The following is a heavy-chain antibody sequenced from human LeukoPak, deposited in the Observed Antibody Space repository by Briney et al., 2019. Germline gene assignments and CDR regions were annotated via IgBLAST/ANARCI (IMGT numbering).Heavy chain of an antibody. CDR1: GVTISSNR. V-gene: IGHV3-66*01. CDR2: IYSGGGT. Sequence: GGSLRLSCAVSGVTISSNRMSWVRQAPGKGLEWVSAIYSGGGTYYADSVKGRLTLSRDISKNTLYLQMNSLRAEDTAVYYCVRSTWGGQGTLVTVSS. J-gene: IGHJ4*02. CDR3: VRSTW. D-gene: IGHD3-16*01.